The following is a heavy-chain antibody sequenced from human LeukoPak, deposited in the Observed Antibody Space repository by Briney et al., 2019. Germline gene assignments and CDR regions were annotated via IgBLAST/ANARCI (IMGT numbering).Heavy chain of an antibody. Sequence: PSETLSLTCTVSGGSISSYCWSWIRQPPGKGLEWIGYIFYSGSTNYNPSLKSRVTISVDTSKNQFSLKLSSVTAADTAVYYCARGGYYGSGNDFRFDPWGQGTLVTVSS. CDR3: ARGGYYGSGNDFRFDP. D-gene: IGHD3-10*01. CDR1: GGSISSYC. CDR2: IFYSGST. V-gene: IGHV4-59*01. J-gene: IGHJ5*02.